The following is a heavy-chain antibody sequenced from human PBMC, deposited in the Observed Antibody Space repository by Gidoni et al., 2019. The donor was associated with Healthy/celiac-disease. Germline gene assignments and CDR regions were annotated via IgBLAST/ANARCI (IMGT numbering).Heavy chain of an antibody. Sequence: QVQLQQWGAGLLKPSETLSLTCAVYGGSFSGYYWSWIRQPPGKGLEWIGAINHSGSTNYNPSLKSRVTISVDTSKNQFSLKLSSVTAADTAVYYCASHFAGYDYVWGSYRYTVAYFQHWGQGTLVTVSS. CDR2: INHSGST. D-gene: IGHD3-16*02. CDR3: ASHFAGYDYVWGSYRYTVAYFQH. J-gene: IGHJ1*01. CDR1: GGSFSGYY. V-gene: IGHV4-34*01.